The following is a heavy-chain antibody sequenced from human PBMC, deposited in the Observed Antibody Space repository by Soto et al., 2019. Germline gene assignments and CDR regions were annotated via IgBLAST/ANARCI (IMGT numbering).Heavy chain of an antibody. V-gene: IGHV4-59*01. J-gene: IGHJ6*02. CDR2: IYYSGST. D-gene: IGHD6-6*01. CDR3: ARGSSSSRYYYYGMDV. Sequence: SETLSLTCTVSGGSISSYYCSWIRQPPGKGLEWIGYIYYSGSTNYNPSLKSRVTISVDTSKNQFSLKLSSVTAADTAVYYCARGSSSSRYYYYGMDVWGQGTTVTVSS. CDR1: GGSISSYY.